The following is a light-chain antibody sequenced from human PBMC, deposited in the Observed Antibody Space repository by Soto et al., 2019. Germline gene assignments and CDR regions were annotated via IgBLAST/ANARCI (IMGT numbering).Light chain of an antibody. J-gene: IGLJ2*01. CDR1: SSDVGGYNF. V-gene: IGLV2-11*01. Sequence: QSALTQPHSVSGSPGQSVTISCTGTSSDVGGYNFVSWYQHHPGKAPKLMIYDVSKWPSGVPDRFSGSKSGHTASLTISGLQAEDEGDYYCCSYAGNYIHVVFGGGTKLTVL. CDR2: DVS. CDR3: CSYAGNYIHVV.